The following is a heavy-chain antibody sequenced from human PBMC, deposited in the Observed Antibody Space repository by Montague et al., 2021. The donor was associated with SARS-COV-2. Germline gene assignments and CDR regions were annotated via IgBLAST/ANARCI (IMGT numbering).Heavy chain of an antibody. J-gene: IGHJ4*02. CDR2: ISSSSSYI. CDR3: AGDKITISGVVIIDY. D-gene: IGHD3-3*01. V-gene: IGHV3-21*01. CDR1: GFTFSSYS. Sequence: SLRLSCAASGFTFSSYSMNWVRQAPGKGLEWVSSISSSSSYIYYADSVKGRFTISRDNAKNSLYLQMNSLRAEDTAVYYCAGDKITISGVVIIDYWGQGTLVTVSS.